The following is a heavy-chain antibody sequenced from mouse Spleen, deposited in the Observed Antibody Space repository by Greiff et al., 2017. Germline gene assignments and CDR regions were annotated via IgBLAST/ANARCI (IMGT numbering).Heavy chain of an antibody. CDR1: GYTFTSYG. J-gene: IGHJ4*01. D-gene: IGHD3-2*02. Sequence: VQLQESGAELARPGASVKLSCKASGYTFTSYGISWVKQRTGQGLEWIGEIYPRSGNTYYNEKFKGKATLTADKSSSTAYMELRSLTSEDSAVYFCARSGRVYAMDYWGQGTSVTVSS. CDR2: IYPRSGNT. V-gene: IGHV1-81*01. CDR3: ARSGRVYAMDY.